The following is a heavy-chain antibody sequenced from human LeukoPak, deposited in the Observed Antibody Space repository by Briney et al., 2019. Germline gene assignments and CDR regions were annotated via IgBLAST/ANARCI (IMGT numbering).Heavy chain of an antibody. CDR2: ISSDGSIT. D-gene: IGHD6-19*01. V-gene: IGHV3-11*01. CDR1: GVTFSGYY. Sequence: KPGGSLRLSCAASGVTFSGYYMSWIRQAPGKGLEWLSYISSDGSITYYADSVEGRFTISRDNAKNSLYLQMNSLRAEDTAVYYCVGSGWYVSFYFDNWGQGTLVTVSS. J-gene: IGHJ4*02. CDR3: VGSGWYVSFYFDN.